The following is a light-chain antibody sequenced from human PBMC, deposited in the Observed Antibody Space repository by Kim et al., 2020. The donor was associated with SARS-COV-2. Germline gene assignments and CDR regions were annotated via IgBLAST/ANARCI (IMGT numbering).Light chain of an antibody. Sequence: RQTATLSSSGNNNNVGNQGAAWLQQHQGHPPKLLSYRNNNRPSGISERLSASRSGNTASLTITGLQPEDEADYYCSAWDSSLSAWVFGGGTQLTVL. CDR2: RNN. CDR1: NNNVGNQG. V-gene: IGLV10-54*01. CDR3: SAWDSSLSAWV. J-gene: IGLJ3*02.